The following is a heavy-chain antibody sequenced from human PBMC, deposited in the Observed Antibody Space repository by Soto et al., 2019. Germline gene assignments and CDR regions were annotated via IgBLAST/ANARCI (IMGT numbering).Heavy chain of an antibody. D-gene: IGHD3-10*01. V-gene: IGHV1-69*13. CDR3: ARGIYYGSGSNNWFDP. CDR1: GGTFSSYA. CDR2: IIPIFGTA. Sequence: SVKVSCKASGGTFSSYAISWVRQAPGQGLEWMGGIIPIFGTANYAQKFQGRVTITADESTSTAYMELSSLRSEDTAVYYCARGIYYGSGSNNWFDPWGQGTLVTVSS. J-gene: IGHJ5*02.